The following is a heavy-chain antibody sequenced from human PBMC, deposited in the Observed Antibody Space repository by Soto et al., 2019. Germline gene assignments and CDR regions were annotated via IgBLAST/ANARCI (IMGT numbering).Heavy chain of an antibody. Sequence: SETLSLTCTVSGVSSTSFYWSWIRQSPGKGLEWIGYIFDNGDVKYNPSLMSRLTMSIDMSRNEFSLRLKSVTAADTAMYYCARGWGSKWYYFDSWGEGTLVTVSS. J-gene: IGHJ4*02. D-gene: IGHD3-16*01. CDR3: ARGWGSKWYYFDS. V-gene: IGHV4-59*01. CDR2: IFDNGDV. CDR1: GVSSTSFY.